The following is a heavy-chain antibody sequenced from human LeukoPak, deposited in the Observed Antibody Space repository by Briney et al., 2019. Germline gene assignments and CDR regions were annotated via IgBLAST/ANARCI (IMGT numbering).Heavy chain of an antibody. J-gene: IGHJ4*02. V-gene: IGHV4-38-2*02. D-gene: IGHD6-19*01. CDR1: GYSISSGYY. CDR3: ARDSRAGYSSGWYLIDY. CDR2: IYHSGST. Sequence: PSETLSLTCAVSGYSISSGYYWGWIRQPPGKGLEWIGSIYHSGSTYYNPPLKSRVTISVDTSKNQFSLKLSSVTAADTAVYYCARDSRAGYSSGWYLIDYWGQGTLVTVSS.